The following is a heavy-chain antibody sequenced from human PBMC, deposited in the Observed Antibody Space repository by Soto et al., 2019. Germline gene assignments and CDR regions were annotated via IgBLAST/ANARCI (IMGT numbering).Heavy chain of an antibody. CDR2: AHHSGRT. Sequence: SETLSLTCTASGGSMSSSNWWNWVRQPPGKGLEWIGEAHHSGRTNYNPSLKSRVTISVDKSKNHFSLKLSSVTAADTAVYYCARSEATVLDNWGQGTLVTVSS. CDR1: GGSMSSSNW. V-gene: IGHV4-4*02. CDR3: ARSEATVLDN. J-gene: IGHJ4*02. D-gene: IGHD4-17*01.